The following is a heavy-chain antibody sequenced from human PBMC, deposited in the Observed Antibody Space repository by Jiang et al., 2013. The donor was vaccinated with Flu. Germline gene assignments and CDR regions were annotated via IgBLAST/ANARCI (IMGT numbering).Heavy chain of an antibody. D-gene: IGHD3-9*01. CDR1: GYSFTSYW. J-gene: IGHJ4*02. V-gene: IGHV5-51*01. CDR2: IYPGDSDT. CDR3: ARLGATYYDILTGYSRYFDY. Sequence: VQLVESGAEVKKPGESLKISCKGSGYSFTSYWIGWVRQMPGKGLEWMGIIYPGDSDTRYSPSSKARSPSQPTVHQHRYLQWSSLKASDTAMYYXARLGATYYDILTGYSRYFDYWGQG.